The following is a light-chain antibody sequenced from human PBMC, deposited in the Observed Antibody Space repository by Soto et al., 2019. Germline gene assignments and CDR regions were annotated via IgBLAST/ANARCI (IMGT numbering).Light chain of an antibody. V-gene: IGLV3-1*01. CDR1: KLGDKY. CDR2: QDS. CDR3: QAWDSSTVV. Sequence: SYELTQPPSVSVSPGQTASLTCSGDKLGDKYACWYQQKPGQSPVLVIYQDSKRPSGIPERFSGSNSGNTATLTISGTQAMDEADYYCQAWDSSTVVFGGGTKRTVL. J-gene: IGLJ2*01.